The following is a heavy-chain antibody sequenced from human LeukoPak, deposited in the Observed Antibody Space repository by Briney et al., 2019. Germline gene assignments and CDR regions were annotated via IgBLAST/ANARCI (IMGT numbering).Heavy chain of an antibody. CDR2: MSGSGYYT. J-gene: IGHJ6*03. CDR1: GFSVSGYW. V-gene: IGHV3-23*01. D-gene: IGHD3-3*01. CDR3: AKMEGQRLYDYCMDV. Sequence: PGGSLRLSCAVSGFSVSGYWMTWVRQAPGKGLEWVSAMSGSGYYTYYVESVKGRFTISRDNSKNTLYLHMNSLRADDTAVYYCAKMEGQRLYDYCMDVWGRGTTVTVSS.